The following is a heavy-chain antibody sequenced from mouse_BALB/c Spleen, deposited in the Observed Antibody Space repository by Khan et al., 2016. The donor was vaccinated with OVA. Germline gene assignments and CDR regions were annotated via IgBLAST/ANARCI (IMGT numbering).Heavy chain of an antibody. CDR3: TRGGYGGFAY. CDR2: INPSNGGT. D-gene: IGHD1-2*01. CDR1: GYAFTSYY. J-gene: IGHJ3*01. V-gene: IGHV1S81*02. Sequence: QVQLKESGAELVKPGASVKLSCKASGYAFTSYYIYWMKQRPGQGLEWIGEINPSNGGTNFNEKFESKATQTVDKSSSTAYMQLSSLTSEDSAVYYCTRGGYGGFAYWGQGTLVTVSA.